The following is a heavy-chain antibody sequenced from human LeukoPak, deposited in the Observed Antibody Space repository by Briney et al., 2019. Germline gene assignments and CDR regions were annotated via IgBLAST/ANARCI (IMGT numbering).Heavy chain of an antibody. Sequence: GGSLRLSCAASGFTVSSNYMSWVRQAPGKGLEWVSVIYSGGSTYYADSVKGRFTISRDNSKNTLYLQMNSLRPEDTAVYYCARAGRSSGWPNFDYWGQGTLVTVSS. V-gene: IGHV3-53*01. J-gene: IGHJ4*02. CDR3: ARAGRSSGWPNFDY. CDR2: IYSGGST. D-gene: IGHD6-19*01. CDR1: GFTVSSNY.